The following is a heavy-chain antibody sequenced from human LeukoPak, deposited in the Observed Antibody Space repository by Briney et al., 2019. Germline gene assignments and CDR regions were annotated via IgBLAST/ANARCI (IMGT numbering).Heavy chain of an antibody. Sequence: GASVKVSCKASGYTFTSYDINWVRQATGQGPEWMGWMNPNSGNTGYAQKFQGRVTMTRNTSISTAYMELSSLRSEDTAVYYCARSLPYHDAFDIWGQGTMVTVSS. D-gene: IGHD2-2*01. J-gene: IGHJ3*02. CDR1: GYTFTSYD. CDR2: MNPNSGNT. CDR3: ARSLPYHDAFDI. V-gene: IGHV1-8*01.